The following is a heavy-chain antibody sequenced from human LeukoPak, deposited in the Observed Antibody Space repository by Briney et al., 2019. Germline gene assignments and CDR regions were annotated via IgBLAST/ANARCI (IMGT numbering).Heavy chain of an antibody. CDR3: ARVSVTMVRGALVGYYYYGMDV. CDR2: INPNSGGT. Sequence: ASVKVSCKASGYTFNDYYMHWVRQAPGQGLEWMGWINPNSGGTNYAQKFQGRVTMTRDTSISTAYMELSRLRSDDTAVYYCARVSVTMVRGALVGYYYYGMDVWGQGTTVTVSS. V-gene: IGHV1-2*02. CDR1: GYTFNDYY. D-gene: IGHD3-10*01. J-gene: IGHJ6*02.